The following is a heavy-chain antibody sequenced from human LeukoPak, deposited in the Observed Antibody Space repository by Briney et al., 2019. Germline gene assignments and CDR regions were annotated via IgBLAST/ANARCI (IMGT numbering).Heavy chain of an antibody. D-gene: IGHD4-17*01. CDR3: ARALYDYGDYVSGY. CDR1: GFTFSSYS. J-gene: IGHJ4*02. Sequence: GGSLRLSCAASGFTFSSYSMNWVRQAPGKGLELVSYISSSSSTIYYADSVKGRFTISRDNAQNSLYLQMNSLRVEDTAVYYCARALYDYGDYVSGYWGQGTLVTVSS. CDR2: ISSSSSTI. V-gene: IGHV3-48*01.